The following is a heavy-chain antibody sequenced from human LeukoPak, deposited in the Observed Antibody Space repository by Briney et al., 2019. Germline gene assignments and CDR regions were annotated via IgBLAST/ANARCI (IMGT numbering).Heavy chain of an antibody. CDR2: IWYDGSKK. D-gene: IGHD1-7*01. Sequence: GGSLRLSCAASGFTFTSHGMHWVRQAPGKGLEWVALIWYDGSKKYYVDSVKGRFTISRDDSKNTLYLQMDSLRVEDTAVYYCARMTGMNYVADVWGQGTTVTVS. V-gene: IGHV3-33*01. CDR3: ARMTGMNYVADV. J-gene: IGHJ6*02. CDR1: GFTFTSHG.